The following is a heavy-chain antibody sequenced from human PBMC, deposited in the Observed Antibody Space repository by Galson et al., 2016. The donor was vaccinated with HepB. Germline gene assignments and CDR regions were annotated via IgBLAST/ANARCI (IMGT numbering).Heavy chain of an antibody. J-gene: IGHJ4*02. Sequence: SVKVSCKASGYTFTDYDINWVRQATGQGLEWMGWMNPNTGNTGLAQKFQGRVTLTRNTSIRTAYMELNSLRSDDTAVYYCARNLEGTGDFDKWGQGTLVTVSS. CDR3: ARNLEGTGDFDK. V-gene: IGHV1-8*01. CDR1: GYTFTDYD. CDR2: MNPNTGNT. D-gene: IGHD3-3*01.